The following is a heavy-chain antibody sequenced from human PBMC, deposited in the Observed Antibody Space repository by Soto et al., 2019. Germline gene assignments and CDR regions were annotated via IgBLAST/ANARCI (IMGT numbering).Heavy chain of an antibody. D-gene: IGHD2-2*01. CDR2: IYHSGST. Sequence: QVQLQESGPGLVKPSGTLSLTCAVSSGSISSSNWWSWVRQPPGKGLEWIGEIYHSGSTNYNPSLRRRGTMSVDKSKNQFSLKLSSVTAADTAVYYCARGIREYQLPLVGYFDYWGQGTLVTVSS. CDR1: SGSISSSNW. J-gene: IGHJ4*02. V-gene: IGHV4-4*02. CDR3: ARGIREYQLPLVGYFDY.